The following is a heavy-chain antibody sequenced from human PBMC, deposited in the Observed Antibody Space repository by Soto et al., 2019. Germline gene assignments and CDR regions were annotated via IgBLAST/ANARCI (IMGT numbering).Heavy chain of an antibody. CDR3: ARGMDIVATISHYMDV. CDR2: ISSNGGST. J-gene: IGHJ6*03. Sequence: GGSLRLSCAASGFTFSSYAMHWVRQAPGKGLEYVSAISSNGGSTYYANSVKGRFTISRDNSKNTLYLQMGSLRAEDMAVYYCARGMDIVATISHYMDVWGKGTTVTVSS. V-gene: IGHV3-64*01. CDR1: GFTFSSYA. D-gene: IGHD5-12*01.